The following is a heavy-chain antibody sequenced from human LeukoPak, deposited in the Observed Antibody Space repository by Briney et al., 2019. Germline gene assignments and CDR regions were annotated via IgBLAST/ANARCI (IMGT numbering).Heavy chain of an antibody. D-gene: IGHD2-15*01. Sequence: GASVKVSCKASGYTFTSYDINWVRQATGQGLEWMGWMNPNSGNTGYAQKLQGRVTMTTDTSTSTAYMELRSLRSDDTAVYYCARWIEVDGMDVWGQGTTVTVSS. CDR3: ARWIEVDGMDV. J-gene: IGHJ6*02. V-gene: IGHV1-8*02. CDR2: MNPNSGNT. CDR1: GYTFTSYD.